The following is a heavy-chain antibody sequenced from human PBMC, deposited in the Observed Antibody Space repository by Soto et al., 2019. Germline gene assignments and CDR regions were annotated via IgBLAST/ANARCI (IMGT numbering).Heavy chain of an antibody. CDR3: AKEQWLVLSGAFAI. V-gene: IGHV3-30*18. J-gene: IGHJ3*02. CDR1: GFTFSSYG. D-gene: IGHD6-19*01. CDR2: ISYDGSNK. Sequence: QVQLVESGGGVVQPGRSLRLSCAASGFTFSSYGMHWVRQAPGKGLEWVAVISYDGSNKYYADSVKGRFTISRDNSKNTLYLQMNSLSGEDTAVFYCAKEQWLVLSGAFAIWGQGTMVTVSS.